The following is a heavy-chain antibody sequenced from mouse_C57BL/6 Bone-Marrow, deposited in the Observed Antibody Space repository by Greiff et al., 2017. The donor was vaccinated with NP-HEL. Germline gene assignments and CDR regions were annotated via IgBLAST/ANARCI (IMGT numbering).Heavy chain of an antibody. CDR3: ARDLAWFAY. V-gene: IGHV1-42*01. J-gene: IGHJ3*01. CDR2: INPSTGGT. Sequence: EVKLMESGPELVKPGASVKISCKASGYSFTGYYMNWVKQSPEKSLEWIGEINPSTGGTTYNQKFKAKATLTVDKSSSTAYMQLKSLTSEDSAVYYCARDLAWFAYWGQGTLVTVSA. CDR1: GYSFTGYY.